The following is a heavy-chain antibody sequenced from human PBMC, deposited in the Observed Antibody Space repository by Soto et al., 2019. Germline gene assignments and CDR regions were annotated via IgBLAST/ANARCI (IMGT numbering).Heavy chain of an antibody. CDR1: GAALNSGNYY. CDR2: IYVTGAV. D-gene: IGHD2-21*01. J-gene: IGHJ5*02. CDR3: ARPRIATNNYKWFGP. Sequence: SETLSLTCSVSGAALNSGNYYWSWIRQVPGKGLEWIGHIYVTGAVDYNPSLRDRITISQDTSERQFSLNLRLVTAADTAVYYCARPRIATNNYKWFGPWGQGTLVTVSS. V-gene: IGHV4-31*03.